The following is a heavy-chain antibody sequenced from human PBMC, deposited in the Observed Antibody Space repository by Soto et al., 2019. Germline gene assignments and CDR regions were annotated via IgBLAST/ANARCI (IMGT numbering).Heavy chain of an antibody. J-gene: IGHJ6*01. CDR2: IIPILGIA. V-gene: IGHV1-69*04. D-gene: IGHD3-10*01. CDR1: GGTFSSYT. Sequence: SVKVSCKASGGTFSSYTISWVRQAPGQGLEWMGRIIPILGIANYAQKFQGRVTITADKSTSTAYMELSSLRSEDTAVYYCARDSDYYGSGSYGGSYYYYGMDVWGQGTTVTVSS. CDR3: ARDSDYYGSGSYGGSYYYYGMDV.